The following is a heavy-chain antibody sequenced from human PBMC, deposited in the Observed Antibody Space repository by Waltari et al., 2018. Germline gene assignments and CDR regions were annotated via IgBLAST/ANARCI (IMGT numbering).Heavy chain of an antibody. CDR1: GFTFSSYW. CDR3: ARVITFGGVIVNAFDI. V-gene: IGHV3-7*01. CDR2: IKQDGSEK. J-gene: IGHJ3*02. D-gene: IGHD3-16*02. Sequence: EVQLVESGGGLVQPGGSLRLSCAASGFTFSSYWMSWVRQAPGKGLEWVNNIKQDGSEKYYVDSVKGRFTISRDNAKNSLYLQMNSLRAEDTAVYYCARVITFGGVIVNAFDIWGQGTMVTVSS.